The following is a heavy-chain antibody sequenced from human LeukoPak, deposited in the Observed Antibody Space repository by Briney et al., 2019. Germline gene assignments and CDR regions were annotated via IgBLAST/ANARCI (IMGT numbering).Heavy chain of an antibody. D-gene: IGHD6-13*01. CDR2: ISAYNGNT. CDR3: APGGDSPRGY. Sequence: PGESLKISCKASGYTFTSYGISWVRQAPGQGLEWMGWISAYNGNTNYAQKFQGRVTITADESTSTAYMELSSLRSEDTAVYYCAPGGDSPRGYWGQGTLVTVSS. J-gene: IGHJ4*02. V-gene: IGHV1-18*01. CDR1: GYTFTSYG.